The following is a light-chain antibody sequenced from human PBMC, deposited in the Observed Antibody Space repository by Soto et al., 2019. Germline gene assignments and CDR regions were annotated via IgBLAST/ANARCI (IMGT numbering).Light chain of an antibody. Sequence: EIVLTQSPGTLSLSPGEGDNLSCRASQSVSTNFFAWYQQKPGQAPRLLIYGASTRATGIPDRFSGSGSGTDFTLTISRLEPEDFAVYYCQQYGRTSWTFGQGTKVDIK. CDR1: QSVSTNF. V-gene: IGKV3-20*01. CDR2: GAS. J-gene: IGKJ1*01. CDR3: QQYGRTSWT.